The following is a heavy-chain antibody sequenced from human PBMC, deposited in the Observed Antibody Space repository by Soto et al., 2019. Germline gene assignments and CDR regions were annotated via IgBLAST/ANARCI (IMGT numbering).Heavy chain of an antibody. CDR1: GGSLSGYY. CDR2: INHSGST. J-gene: IGHJ6*03. CDR3: ARGSYYYGSGSSQNYYYYMDV. D-gene: IGHD3-10*01. V-gene: IGHV4-34*01. Sequence: SXTLSLTCAVYGGSLSGYYWSWIRQPPVNGLQWLGEINHSGSTNYNPSLKSRVTISVDTSKNQFSLKLSSVTAADTAVYYCARGSYYYGSGSSQNYYYYMDVWGKGTTVTVSS.